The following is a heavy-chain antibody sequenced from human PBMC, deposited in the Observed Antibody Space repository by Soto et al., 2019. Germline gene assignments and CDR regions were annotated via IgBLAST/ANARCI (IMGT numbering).Heavy chain of an antibody. V-gene: IGHV4-59*08. CDR1: GGSISSYY. D-gene: IGHD2-2*01. Sequence: QVQLQESGPGLVKPSETLSLTCTVSGGSISSYYWSWIRQPPGKGLEWIGYIYYSGSTNYNPSLKSRVTISVDTSKNQFSLKLSSVTAADTAVYYCARHPPAPHAVVVPAAIDYWGQGTLVTVSS. CDR3: ARHPPAPHAVVVPAAIDY. J-gene: IGHJ4*02. CDR2: IYYSGST.